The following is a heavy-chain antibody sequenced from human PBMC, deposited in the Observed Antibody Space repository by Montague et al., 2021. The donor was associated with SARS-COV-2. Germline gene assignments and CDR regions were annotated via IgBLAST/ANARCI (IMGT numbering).Heavy chain of an antibody. CDR2: NYSSGST. V-gene: IGHV4-39*07. D-gene: IGHD6-13*01. J-gene: IGHJ4*02. CDR3: ANHPGFQHLYS. CDR1: GDSISSDSYC. Sequence: SETLSLTCTVSGDSISSDSYCWGLLRQPPGRGVEWVGSNYSSGSTYYNPSLKRRVSIAVDTSSNQFSLTLNSVTAAATAIYYCANHPGFQHLYSWGQGTLVSVSS.